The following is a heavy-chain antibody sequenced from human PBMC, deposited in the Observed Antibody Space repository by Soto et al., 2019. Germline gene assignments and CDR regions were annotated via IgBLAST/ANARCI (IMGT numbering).Heavy chain of an antibody. V-gene: IGHV2-5*02. CDR3: AHSSLGSGSPHGWFDP. CDR1: GFSLSTSGAG. Sequence: QITLKESGPTLVKPTQTLTLTCTFSGFSLSTSGAGLDWIRQPPGKALEWLALIYWADDKRYSPSLKSSPTITKDTSKNPVVLPMTNMDPVDTATYYCAHSSLGSGSPHGWFDPWGQGTLVTVSS. CDR2: IYWADDK. D-gene: IGHD3-10*01. J-gene: IGHJ5*02.